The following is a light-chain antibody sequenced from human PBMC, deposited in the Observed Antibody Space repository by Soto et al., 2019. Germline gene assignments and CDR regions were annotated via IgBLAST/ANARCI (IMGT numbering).Light chain of an antibody. CDR2: ANN. CDR3: QSYDNSLSAWV. V-gene: IGLV1-40*01. Sequence: QSVLTQPPSVSGAPGQRGTISCTGSSSNIGAAYDVPWYQQLPGRAPKLLIYANNSRPSGVPDRFSASRSGTSASLAIAGLPAEDEADYYCQSYDNSLSAWVFGGGTKLTVL. CDR1: SSNIGAAYD. J-gene: IGLJ3*02.